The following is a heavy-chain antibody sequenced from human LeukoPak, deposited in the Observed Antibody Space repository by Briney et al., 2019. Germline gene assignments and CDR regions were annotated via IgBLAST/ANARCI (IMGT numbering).Heavy chain of an antibody. CDR2: IYYSGST. CDR3: ASSPYYYDSSGYPSRRWFDP. CDR1: GGSISSGDYY. Sequence: SETLSLTCTVSGGSISSGDYYWSWIRQPPGKGLEWIGYIYYSGSTYYNPSLKSRVTISVDTSKNQFSLKLSSVTAADTAVYYCASSPYYYDSSGYPSRRWFDPWGQGTLVTVSS. D-gene: IGHD3-22*01. J-gene: IGHJ5*02. V-gene: IGHV4-30-4*08.